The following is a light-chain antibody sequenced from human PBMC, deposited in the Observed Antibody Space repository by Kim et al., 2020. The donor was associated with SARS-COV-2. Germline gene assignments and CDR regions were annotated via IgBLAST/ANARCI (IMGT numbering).Light chain of an antibody. J-gene: IGKJ4*01. CDR3: QQYYSDPLT. V-gene: IGKV4-1*01. Sequence: ATINCKSSQSVLYNSNNKNYLAWYQQKPGQPPKLLIYWASTRKSGVPDRFSGSGSGTDFTLTISRLQAEDVAVYYCQQYYSDPLTFGGGTKVDIK. CDR1: QSVLYNSNNKNY. CDR2: WAS.